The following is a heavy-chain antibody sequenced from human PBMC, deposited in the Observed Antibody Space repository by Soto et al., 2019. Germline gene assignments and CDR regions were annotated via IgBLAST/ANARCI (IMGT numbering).Heavy chain of an antibody. D-gene: IGHD3-22*01. Sequence: GGSLRLSCAASGFTFSSYAMNWVRQAPGEGLEWVSTISGSGVSTYYADSVKGRFTISRNNSKNTLYLQMNSLRAEDTAVYYCAKDTYYDDSSGYYVFDYWGQGALVTVSS. CDR3: AKDTYYDDSSGYYVFDY. V-gene: IGHV3-23*01. CDR2: ISGSGVST. J-gene: IGHJ4*02. CDR1: GFTFSSYA.